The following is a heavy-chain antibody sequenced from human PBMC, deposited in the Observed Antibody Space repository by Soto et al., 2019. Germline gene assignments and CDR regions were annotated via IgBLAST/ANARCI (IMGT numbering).Heavy chain of an antibody. D-gene: IGHD6-19*01. V-gene: IGHV1-18*01. J-gene: IGHJ3*02. CDR1: GYTFTSYG. CDR3: ARDRISSGWYPAFDI. Sequence: ASVKVSCKASGYTFTSYGISWVRQDPGQGLEWMGWISAYNGNTNYAQKLQGRVTMTTDTSTSTAYMELRSLRSDDTAVYYCARDRISSGWYPAFDIWGQGTMVTVSS. CDR2: ISAYNGNT.